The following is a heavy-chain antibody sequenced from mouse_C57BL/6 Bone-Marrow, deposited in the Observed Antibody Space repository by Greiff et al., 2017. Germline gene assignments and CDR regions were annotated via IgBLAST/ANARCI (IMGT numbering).Heavy chain of an antibody. Sequence: EVQLQQSGPELVKPGASVKISCKASGYTLTDYYMNWVKQSHGKSLEWIGDINPNNGGTSYNQKFKGKATLTANKSSSTAYMELRSLTSTDSAVYYCAGGGDYDGLAYWGQGTLVTVSA. CDR2: INPNNGGT. CDR3: AGGGDYDGLAY. V-gene: IGHV1-26*01. CDR1: GYTLTDYY. D-gene: IGHD2-4*01. J-gene: IGHJ3*01.